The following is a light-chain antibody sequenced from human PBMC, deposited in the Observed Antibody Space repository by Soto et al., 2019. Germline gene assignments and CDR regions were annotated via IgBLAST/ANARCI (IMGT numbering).Light chain of an antibody. J-gene: IGKJ1*01. CDR2: DAT. Sequence: DIHMTQSPSSLSASVGDRVTLTCRASQTISTFLNWYQHKPGKAPKLLIYDATNLYRGVPSRFSGSGAGTDFTLTISSLQPEDFATYSCQQSFSTQWSFGQGTKVDVK. CDR3: QQSFSTQWS. V-gene: IGKV1-39*01. CDR1: QTISTF.